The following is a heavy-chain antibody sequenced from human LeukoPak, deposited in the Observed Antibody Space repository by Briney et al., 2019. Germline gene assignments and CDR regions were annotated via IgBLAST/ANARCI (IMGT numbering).Heavy chain of an antibody. V-gene: IGHV3-53*01. CDR2: IYSGGST. CDR1: GFTVSSNY. Sequence: GGSLRLSCAASGFTVSSNYMSWVRQAPGKGLEWVSVIYSGGSTYYADSVKGRFTISRDNSKNTLYLQMNSLRAEDTAVYYCARAPGFGELLVPKRNGDAFDIWGQGTMVTVSS. D-gene: IGHD3-10*01. J-gene: IGHJ3*02. CDR3: ARAPGFGELLVPKRNGDAFDI.